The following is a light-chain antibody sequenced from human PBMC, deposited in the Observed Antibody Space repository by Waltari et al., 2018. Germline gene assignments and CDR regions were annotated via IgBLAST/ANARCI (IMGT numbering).Light chain of an antibody. Sequence: VLTQSPGTLSLSPGERATLSCRASQSLTKRYLAWYQQKPGQSPRLLSYGASSRAAGIPDRFSGSGSGTDFTLTISRLGPEDSALYYCQQYGSSIMYTFGQGTKLEIK. CDR1: QSLTKRY. V-gene: IGKV3-20*01. CDR3: QQYGSSIMYT. CDR2: GAS. J-gene: IGKJ2*01.